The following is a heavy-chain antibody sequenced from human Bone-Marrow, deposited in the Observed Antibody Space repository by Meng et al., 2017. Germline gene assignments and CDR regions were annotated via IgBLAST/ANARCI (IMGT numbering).Heavy chain of an antibody. V-gene: IGHV1-69*01. CDR3: ARKWRMGEDGMDV. Sequence: VQLLEAGAEVKKPGSWVKVSCKASGGTFSSYAISWVRQAPGQGLEWMGGIIPIFGTANYAQKFQGRVTITADESTSTAYMELSSLRSEDTAVYYCARKWRMGEDGMDVWGQGTTVTVSS. CDR2: IIPIFGTA. CDR1: GGTFSSYA. J-gene: IGHJ6*02. D-gene: IGHD3-16*01.